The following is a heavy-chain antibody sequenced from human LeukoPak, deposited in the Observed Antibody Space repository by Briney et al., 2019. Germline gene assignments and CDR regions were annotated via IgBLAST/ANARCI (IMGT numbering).Heavy chain of an antibody. CDR3: ARGSTYSSGWYTGFDY. Sequence: GGSLRLSCAASGLSFSNYGMHWVRQAPGKGLEWVAFIRFDGNIKYYADSVKGRFTISRDNAKNSLYLQMNSLRAEDTAVYYCARGSTYSSGWYTGFDYWGQGTLVTVSS. CDR1: GLSFSNYG. CDR2: IRFDGNIK. D-gene: IGHD6-19*01. V-gene: IGHV3-30*02. J-gene: IGHJ4*02.